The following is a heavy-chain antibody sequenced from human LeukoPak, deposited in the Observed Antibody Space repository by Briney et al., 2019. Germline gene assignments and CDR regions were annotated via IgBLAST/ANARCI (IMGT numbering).Heavy chain of an antibody. V-gene: IGHV3-20*04. CDR3: ARDLVVGATGSNWFDP. Sequence: GGSLRLSCAASGFPFSNHAMSWVRQAPGKGLEWVSGINWNGGSTGYADSVKGRFTISRDNAKNSLYLQMNSLRAEDTALYYCARDLVVGATGSNWFDPWGQGTLVTVSS. D-gene: IGHD1-26*01. CDR1: GFPFSNHA. J-gene: IGHJ5*02. CDR2: INWNGGST.